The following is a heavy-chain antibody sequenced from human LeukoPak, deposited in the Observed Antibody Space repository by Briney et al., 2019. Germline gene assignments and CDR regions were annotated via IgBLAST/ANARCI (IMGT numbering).Heavy chain of an antibody. CDR1: GFTFSGYS. V-gene: IGHV3-48*01. D-gene: IGHD3-10*01. CDR2: ISSSSSTI. Sequence: QPGGSLRLSCAASGFTFSGYSMNWVRQAPGKGLEWVSYISSSSSTIYYADSVKGRFTISRDNAKNSLYLQMNSLRAEDTAVYYCARDLAMVRGVIINDYYYYMDVWGKGTTVTVSS. CDR3: ARDLAMVRGVIINDYYYYMDV. J-gene: IGHJ6*03.